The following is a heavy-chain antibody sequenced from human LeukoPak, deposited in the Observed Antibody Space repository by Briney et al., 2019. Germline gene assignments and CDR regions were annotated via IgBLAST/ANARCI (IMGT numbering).Heavy chain of an antibody. CDR2: IYYSGST. Sequence: PSEALSLTCTVSGGSISSYYWSWIRQPPGKGLEGIGYIYYSGSTNYNPSLKSRVTISVDTSKNQFSLKLSSVTAADTAVYYCARRYCSGGSCYPNWFDPWGQGTLVTVSS. J-gene: IGHJ5*02. D-gene: IGHD2-15*01. V-gene: IGHV4-59*01. CDR1: GGSISSYY. CDR3: ARRYCSGGSCYPNWFDP.